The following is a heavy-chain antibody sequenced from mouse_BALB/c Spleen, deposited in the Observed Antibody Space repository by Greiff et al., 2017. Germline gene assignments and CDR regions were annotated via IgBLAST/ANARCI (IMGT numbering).Heavy chain of an antibody. J-gene: IGHJ2*01. Sequence: EVMLVESGGGLVQPGGSRKLSCAASGFTFSSFGMHWVRQAPEKGLEWVAYISSGSSTIYYADTVKGRFTISRDNPKNTLFLQMTSLRSEDTAMYYCARGVYYDYDYFDYWGQGTTLTVSS. CDR3: ARGVYYDYDYFDY. D-gene: IGHD2-4*01. CDR1: GFTFSSFG. V-gene: IGHV5-17*02. CDR2: ISSGSSTI.